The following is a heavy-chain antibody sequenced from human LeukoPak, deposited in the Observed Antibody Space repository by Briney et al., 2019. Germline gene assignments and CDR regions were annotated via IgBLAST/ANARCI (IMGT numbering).Heavy chain of an antibody. CDR3: ARAAVGYCSGGSCWLAFDY. CDR2: IYYSGST. CDR1: GGSISSGDYY. Sequence: PSEALSLTCTVSGGSISSGDYYWSWIRQPPGKGLEWIGYIYYSGSTYYNPSLKSRVTISVDTSKNQFFLKLSSVTAADTAVYYCARAAVGYCSGGSCWLAFDYWGQGTLVTVSS. D-gene: IGHD2-15*01. V-gene: IGHV4-30-4*01. J-gene: IGHJ4*02.